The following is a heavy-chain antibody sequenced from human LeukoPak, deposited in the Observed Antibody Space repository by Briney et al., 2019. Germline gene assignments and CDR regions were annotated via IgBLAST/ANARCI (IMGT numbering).Heavy chain of an antibody. CDR1: GGSISSGSYY. Sequence: SQTLSLTCTVSGGSISSGSYYWSWIRQPPGKGLEWIGRIYTSGSTNYNPSLKSRVTISVDTSKNQFSLKLSSVTAADTAVYYCARGSGFDAFGIWGQGTMVTVSS. V-gene: IGHV4-61*02. J-gene: IGHJ3*02. CDR2: IYTSGST. CDR3: ARGSGFDAFGI. D-gene: IGHD3-10*01.